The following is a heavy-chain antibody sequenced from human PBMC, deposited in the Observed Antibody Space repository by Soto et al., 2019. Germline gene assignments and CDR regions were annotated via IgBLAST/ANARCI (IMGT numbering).Heavy chain of an antibody. CDR2: IYYSGGT. Sequence: SATLSLTCTVSGAALSSGGYFYTWVRQPPGKGLEWLGYIYYSGGTNYNPSLKSRVTISLDKSKSQFSLRLISVTAADTAVYYCTREQSDGHYFAPWGQRTLVTGSA. J-gene: IGHJ5*02. CDR1: GAALSSGGYF. V-gene: IGHV4-61*08. CDR3: TREQSDGHYFAP. D-gene: IGHD3-10*01.